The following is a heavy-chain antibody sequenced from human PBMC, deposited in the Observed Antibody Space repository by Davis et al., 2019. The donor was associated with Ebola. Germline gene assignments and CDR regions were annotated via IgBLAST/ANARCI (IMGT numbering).Heavy chain of an antibody. Sequence: MPGGSLRLSCAVYGGSISSYYWSWIRQPPGKGLEWIGYIYYSGSTNYNSSLKSRVTITVDTSKNQFYLKLSSVTAADTAVYYCARGIRGGWYSFWFDPWGQGTLVTVSS. V-gene: IGHV4-59*01. D-gene: IGHD6-19*01. CDR2: IYYSGST. CDR3: ARGIRGGWYSFWFDP. J-gene: IGHJ5*02. CDR1: GGSISSYY.